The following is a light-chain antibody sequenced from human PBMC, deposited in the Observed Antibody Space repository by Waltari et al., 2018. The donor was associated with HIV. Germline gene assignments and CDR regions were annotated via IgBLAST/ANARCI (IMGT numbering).Light chain of an antibody. CDR1: QTISSTY. V-gene: IGKV3-20*01. J-gene: IGKJ1*01. Sequence: EIALTQSPGTLSLSPGERATLPCRASQTISSTYLAWYQQKPGQAPGLLIYGASSRATGIPDRFSGSGSGTDFTLTISSLEPEDCAVYYCQQYIGSPRTFGQGTKVELK. CDR3: QQYIGSPRT. CDR2: GAS.